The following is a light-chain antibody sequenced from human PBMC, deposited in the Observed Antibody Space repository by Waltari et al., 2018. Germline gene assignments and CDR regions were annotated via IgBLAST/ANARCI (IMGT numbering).Light chain of an antibody. CDR2: GAP. V-gene: IGKV3-15*01. Sequence: IVMTQSPATLSVFPGEEAILSCRASQIVTFNVAWYQQKPGQPPRLLIYGAPNRAPGVPHRFLGSGAGTDFTLTISSPQSEDSAVYFCHQYNDWPPEDTFGQGTKLEIK. CDR3: HQYNDWPPEDT. CDR1: QIVTFN. J-gene: IGKJ2*01.